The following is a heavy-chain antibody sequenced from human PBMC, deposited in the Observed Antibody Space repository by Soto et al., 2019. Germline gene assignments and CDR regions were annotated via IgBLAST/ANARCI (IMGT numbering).Heavy chain of an antibody. CDR1: GFTFSSYS. CDR3: ARVITIFGVVIPHYMDV. V-gene: IGHV3-21*01. Sequence: GGSLRLSCAASGFTFSSYSMNWVRQAPGKGLEWVSSISNSSSYIYYADSVKGRFTISRDNAKNSLYLQMNSLRAEDTAVYYCARVITIFGVVIPHYMDVWGKGTTVTVSS. CDR2: ISNSSSYI. J-gene: IGHJ6*03. D-gene: IGHD3-3*01.